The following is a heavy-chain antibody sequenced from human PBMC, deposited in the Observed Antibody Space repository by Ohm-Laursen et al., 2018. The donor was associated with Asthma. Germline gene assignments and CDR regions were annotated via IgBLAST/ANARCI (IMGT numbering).Heavy chain of an antibody. Sequence: SLRLSCSASGFTFSSYTMNWVRQAPGKGLEWLSAITVSGGSTYYADSVKGRFTISRDNSKNTLYLQMNSLTAEDTAVYYCAKALTPYVHINYFDYWGQGTLVTVSS. J-gene: IGHJ4*02. D-gene: IGHD2-21*01. CDR3: AKALTPYVHINYFDY. CDR1: GFTFSSYT. V-gene: IGHV3-23*01. CDR2: ITVSGGST.